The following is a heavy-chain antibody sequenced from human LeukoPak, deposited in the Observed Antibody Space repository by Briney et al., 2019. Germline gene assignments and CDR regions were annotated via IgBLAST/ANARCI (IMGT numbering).Heavy chain of an antibody. CDR1: GFTFSNAW. CDR3: ASNWDSSGYYVGLY. D-gene: IGHD3-22*01. J-gene: IGHJ4*02. V-gene: IGHV3-30-3*01. CDR2: ISYDGSNK. Sequence: PGGSLRLSCAASGFTFSNAWMSWVRQAPGKGLEWVAVISYDGSNKYYADSVKGRFTISRDNSKNTLYLQMNSLRAEDTAVYYCASNWDSSGYYVGLYWGQGTLVTVSS.